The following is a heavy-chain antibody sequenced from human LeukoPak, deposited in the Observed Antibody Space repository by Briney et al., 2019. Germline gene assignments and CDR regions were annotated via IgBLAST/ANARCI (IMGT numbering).Heavy chain of an antibody. D-gene: IGHD3-10*01. V-gene: IGHV1-2*06. CDR1: GYTFTDYY. J-gene: IGHJ4*02. CDR3: TRASNTLLLIDY. CDR2: INPNSGGT. Sequence: ASVKVSCKASGYTFTDYYMHWVRQAPGQGLEWMGRINPNSGGTKYEQKFQGRVTMTRDTSISTAYMELSRMTSDDTAVYYCTRASNTLLLIDYWGQGTLVTVSS.